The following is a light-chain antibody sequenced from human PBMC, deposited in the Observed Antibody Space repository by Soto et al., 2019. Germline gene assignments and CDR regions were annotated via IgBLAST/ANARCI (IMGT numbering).Light chain of an antibody. J-gene: IGKJ5*01. CDR1: QSVSSSY. CDR3: QQRQYWPPIT. V-gene: IGKV3D-20*02. Sequence: EIVLTQSPGTLSLSPGERATLSCRASQSVSSSYLAWYQQKPGQAPRLVIYDAFNRATGIPARFSGSGSGTDFTLTISSLEPEDFAVYYCQQRQYWPPITFGQGTRLEI. CDR2: DAF.